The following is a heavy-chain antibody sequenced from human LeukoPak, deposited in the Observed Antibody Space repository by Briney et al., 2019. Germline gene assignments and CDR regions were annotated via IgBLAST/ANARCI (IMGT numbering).Heavy chain of an antibody. CDR3: AREGTTGSSNWFDP. J-gene: IGHJ5*02. CDR1: GYSISSGYY. Sequence: SETLSLTCAVSGYSISSGYYWGWIRQPPGKGLEWIGSIYHSGSTYYNPSLKSRVTISVDTSKNQFSLKLSSVTAADTAVYYCAREGTTGSSNWFDPWGQGTLVTVSS. CDR2: IYHSGST. V-gene: IGHV4-38-2*02. D-gene: IGHD1-7*01.